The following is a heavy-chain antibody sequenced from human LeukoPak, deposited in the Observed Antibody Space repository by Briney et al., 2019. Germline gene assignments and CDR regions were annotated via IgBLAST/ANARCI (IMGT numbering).Heavy chain of an antibody. V-gene: IGHV4-38-2*02. CDR3: ARRVGVALDY. Sequence: SETLSLTCTVSGHSISSGYYWGWIRQPPGKGLEWIGSIYHSGSTYYNPSLKSRVTISVDTSKNQFSLKLSSVTAADTAVYYCARRVGVALDYWGQGTLVTVSS. CDR2: IYHSGST. CDR1: GHSISSGYY. D-gene: IGHD2-21*01. J-gene: IGHJ4*02.